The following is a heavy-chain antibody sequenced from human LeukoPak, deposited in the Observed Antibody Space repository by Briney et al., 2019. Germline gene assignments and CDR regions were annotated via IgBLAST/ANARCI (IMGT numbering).Heavy chain of an antibody. J-gene: IGHJ4*02. V-gene: IGHV1-69*05. CDR3: AARSAYVLAAASDY. Sequence: SVKVSCKVSGYTFTDYYMHWVRQAPGQGLEWMGRIIPIFGTANYAQKFQGRVTITTDESTSTAYMELSSLRSEDTAVYYCAARSAYVLAAASDYWGQGTLVTVSS. CDR1: GYTFTDYY. CDR2: IIPIFGTA. D-gene: IGHD6-13*01.